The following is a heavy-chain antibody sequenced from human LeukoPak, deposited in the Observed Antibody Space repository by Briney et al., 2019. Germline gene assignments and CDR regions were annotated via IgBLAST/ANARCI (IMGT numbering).Heavy chain of an antibody. D-gene: IGHD2-2*01. CDR2: ISYDGSNK. CDR1: GFTFSSYA. J-gene: IGHJ4*02. V-gene: IGHV3-30*04. Sequence: GGSLRLSCAASGFTFSSYAMHWVRQAPGKGLEWVAVISYDGSNKYYADSMKGRFTISRDNSKNTLYLQMNSLRAEDTAVYYCARERSTSEIDYWGQGTLVTVSS. CDR3: ARERSTSEIDY.